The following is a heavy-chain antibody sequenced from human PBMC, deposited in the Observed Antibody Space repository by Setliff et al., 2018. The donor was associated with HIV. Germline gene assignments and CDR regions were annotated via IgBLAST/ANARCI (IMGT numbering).Heavy chain of an antibody. V-gene: IGHV3-48*04. Sequence: PGGSLRLSCAASGFTFSSYSMNWVRQAPGKGLEWVSYISSSSSTIYYADSVKGRFTISRDNAKNSLYLQMNSLRAEDTAVYYCARETQLRYFDWLPYDDYWGQGTLVTVSS. CDR1: GFTFSSYS. D-gene: IGHD3-9*01. CDR3: ARETQLRYFDWLPYDDY. CDR2: ISSSSSTI. J-gene: IGHJ4*02.